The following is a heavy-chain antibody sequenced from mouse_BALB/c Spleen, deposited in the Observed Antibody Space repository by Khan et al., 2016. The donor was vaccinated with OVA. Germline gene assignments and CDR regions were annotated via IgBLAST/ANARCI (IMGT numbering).Heavy chain of an antibody. Sequence: QVQLKESGPGLVAPSQSLSITCTVSGISLTSYGVTWVRQPPGKGLEWLGVIWGDGNTNYHSTLRSRLSISKDKSRSQVFLTLNSLQTDDPATYYCAKFFYGGISDWYFDVWGAGTTVTVSS. CDR2: IWGDGNT. V-gene: IGHV2-3*01. J-gene: IGHJ1*01. CDR3: AKFFYGGISDWYFDV. D-gene: IGHD1-1*01. CDR1: GISLTSYG.